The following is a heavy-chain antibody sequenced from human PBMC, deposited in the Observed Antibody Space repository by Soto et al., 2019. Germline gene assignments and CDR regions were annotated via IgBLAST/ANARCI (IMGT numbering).Heavy chain of an antibody. J-gene: IGHJ5*02. CDR3: AKIASSGRGPWFDP. V-gene: IGHV4-30-4*01. D-gene: IGHD6-13*01. CDR2: INYSGST. Sequence: SETLSLTCTVSGGSISSGEYYWTWIRQPPGKGLEWIGYINYSGSTYYNPSLKSRVTMSVDTSKNQFSLKLSSVTAVDTAVYYCAKIASSGRGPWFDPWGKGTLVTVSS. CDR1: GGSISSGEYY.